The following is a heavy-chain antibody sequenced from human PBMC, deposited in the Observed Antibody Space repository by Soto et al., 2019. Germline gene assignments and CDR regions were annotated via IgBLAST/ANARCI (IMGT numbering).Heavy chain of an antibody. V-gene: IGHV1-46*01. CDR3: ARDILNYYDSSGYFDY. Sequence: GASVKVSCKASGYTFTSYYMHWVRQAPGQGLECMGIINPSGGSTTYAQKFQGRVTMTRDTSTSTVYMELSSLRSEDTAVCYCARDILNYYDSSGYFDYWGQGTLVTVSS. J-gene: IGHJ4*02. D-gene: IGHD3-22*01. CDR1: GYTFTSYY. CDR2: INPSGGST.